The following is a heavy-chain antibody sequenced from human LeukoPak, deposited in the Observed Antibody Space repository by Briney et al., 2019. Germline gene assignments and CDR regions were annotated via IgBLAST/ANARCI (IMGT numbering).Heavy chain of an antibody. CDR3: ARRATTVTYFDY. V-gene: IGHV4-39*07. Sequence: SETLSLTCTVSGGSISSSSYYWGWIRQPPGKGLEWIGSIYYSGSTYYNPSLKSRVTISVDTSKNQFSLKLSSVTAADTAMYYCARRATTVTYFDYWGQGTLVTVSS. CDR1: GGSISSSSYY. J-gene: IGHJ4*02. D-gene: IGHD4-17*01. CDR2: IYYSGST.